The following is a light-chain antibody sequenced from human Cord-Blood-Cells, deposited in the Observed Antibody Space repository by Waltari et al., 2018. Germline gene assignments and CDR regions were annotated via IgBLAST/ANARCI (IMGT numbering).Light chain of an antibody. CDR2: RNK. CDR1: SSNIGSNY. CDR3: AAWDDSLRV. J-gene: IGLJ3*02. V-gene: IGLV1-47*01. Sequence: QSVLTQSPSASGTPGQRVTISCSGSSSNIGSNYVYWYQQLPGTAPKLLIYRNKQRPSGVPDRFSCSKSGTSASLAISGLRSEDEADYYCAAWDDSLRVFGGGTKLTVL.